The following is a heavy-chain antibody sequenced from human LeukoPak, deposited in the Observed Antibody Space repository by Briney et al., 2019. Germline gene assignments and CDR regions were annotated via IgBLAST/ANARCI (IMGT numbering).Heavy chain of an antibody. Sequence: GGSLRLSCAASGFTFSSYNMNWVRQAPGKGLEWVSCISDSSNYIYYADSVKGRFTISRDNAKNSLYLELNSLRAEDTAVYHCARDHHDSSLDYWGQGTLVTVSS. CDR1: GFTFSSYN. V-gene: IGHV3-21*01. CDR3: ARDHHDSSLDY. D-gene: IGHD3-22*01. J-gene: IGHJ4*02. CDR2: ISDSSNYI.